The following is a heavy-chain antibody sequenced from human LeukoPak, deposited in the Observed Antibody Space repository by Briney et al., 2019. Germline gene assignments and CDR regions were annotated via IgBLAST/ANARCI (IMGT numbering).Heavy chain of an antibody. Sequence: GGSLRLSCAASGLTVSRNYMNWVRQAPGKGLEWVSGINWNGGSTGYADSVKGRFTISRDNAKNSLYLQMSSLRAEDTALYYCAREEGGYFDYWGQGTLVTVSS. J-gene: IGHJ4*02. CDR2: INWNGGST. D-gene: IGHD3-16*01. CDR3: AREEGGYFDY. CDR1: GLTVSRNY. V-gene: IGHV3-20*04.